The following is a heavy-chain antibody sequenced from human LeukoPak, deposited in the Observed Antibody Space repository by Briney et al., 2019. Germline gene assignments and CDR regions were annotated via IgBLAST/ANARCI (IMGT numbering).Heavy chain of an antibody. D-gene: IGHD3-22*01. V-gene: IGHV1-18*01. CDR1: GYTFTSYG. Sequence: ASVKVSCKASGYTFTSYGISWVRQAPGQGLEWMGWISAYNGNTNYAQELQGRVTMTTDTSTSTAYMELRSLRSDDTAVYYCARVSVAYYYDSSGYFNWFDPWGQGTLVTVSS. CDR3: ARVSVAYYYDSSGYFNWFDP. J-gene: IGHJ5*02. CDR2: ISAYNGNT.